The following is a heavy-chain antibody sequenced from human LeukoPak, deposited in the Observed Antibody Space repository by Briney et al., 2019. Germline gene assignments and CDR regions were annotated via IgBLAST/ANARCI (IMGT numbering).Heavy chain of an antibody. CDR2: IYTSGST. V-gene: IGHV4-61*02. D-gene: IGHD6-6*01. J-gene: IGHJ4*02. Sequence: PSETLSLTCTDSGGSISRGSYYWSWIRQPAGKGLEWIGRIYTSGSTNYNPSLKSRVTISVDTSKNQFSLKLSSVTAADTAVYYCASSIAAFFDYWGQGTLVTVSS. CDR3: ASSIAAFFDY. CDR1: GGSISRGSYY.